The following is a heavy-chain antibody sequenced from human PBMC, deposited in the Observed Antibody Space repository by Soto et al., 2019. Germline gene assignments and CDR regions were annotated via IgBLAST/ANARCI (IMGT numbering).Heavy chain of an antibody. CDR2: ISGSGGST. Sequence: GGSLRLSCAASGFTFSSYAMSWVRQAPGKGLEWVSAISGSGGSTYYADSVKGRFTISRDNSKNTLYLQMNSLRAEDTAVYYCAKLYCSSTSCYTYYFDYWGQGTLVTVSS. CDR1: GFTFSSYA. D-gene: IGHD2-2*02. V-gene: IGHV3-23*01. J-gene: IGHJ4*02. CDR3: AKLYCSSTSCYTYYFDY.